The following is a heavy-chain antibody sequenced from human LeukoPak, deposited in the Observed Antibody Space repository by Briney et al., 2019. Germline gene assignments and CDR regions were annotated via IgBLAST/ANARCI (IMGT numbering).Heavy chain of an antibody. V-gene: IGHV3-30-3*01. CDR1: GFTFSSYA. CDR3: ARDSVRYSGYDYGLDP. D-gene: IGHD5-12*01. J-gene: IGHJ5*02. Sequence: PGGSLRLSCAASGFTFSSYAMHWVRQAPGKGLEWVAVISYDGSNKYYADSVKGRFTISRDNSKNTLYLQMNSLRAEDTAVYYCARDSVRYSGYDYGLDPWGQGTLVTVSS. CDR2: ISYDGSNK.